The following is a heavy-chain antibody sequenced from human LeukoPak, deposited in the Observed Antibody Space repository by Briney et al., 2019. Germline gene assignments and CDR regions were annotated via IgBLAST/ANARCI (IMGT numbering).Heavy chain of an antibody. J-gene: IGHJ5*02. CDR3: AKGKGYSSSSSDH. D-gene: IGHD6-6*01. CDR1: GFTFSSYG. V-gene: IGHV3-30*18. CDR2: ISYDGSNK. Sequence: PGRSLRLSCAASGFTFSSYGMHWVRQAPGKGLEWVAVISYDGSNKYYADSVKGRFTISRDNSKNTLYLQMNSLRAEDTAVYHCAKGKGYSSSSSDHWGQGTLVTVSS.